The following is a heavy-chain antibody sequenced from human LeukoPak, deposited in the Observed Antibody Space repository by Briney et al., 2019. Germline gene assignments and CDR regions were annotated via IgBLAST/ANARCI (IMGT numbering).Heavy chain of an antibody. J-gene: IGHJ4*02. CDR2: IGASGGTT. D-gene: IGHD2-15*01. V-gene: IGHV3-23*01. CDR1: GFTFNTYS. Sequence: QSGGSLRLSCAGSGFTFNTYSMTWVRQAPGKGLEWVSVIGASGGTTYYADSVKGRFTISRDNSKRTVFLQMNNLRLEDTAMYYCARDGNPRADIGISPVARFGVDYWGQGILVTVSS. CDR3: ARDGNPRADIGISPVARFGVDY.